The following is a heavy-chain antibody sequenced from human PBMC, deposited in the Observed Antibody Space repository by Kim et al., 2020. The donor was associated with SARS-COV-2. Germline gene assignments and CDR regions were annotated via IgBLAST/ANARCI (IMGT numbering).Heavy chain of an antibody. CDR3: ALGFLEWLLEF. CDR2: T. D-gene: IGHD3-3*01. Sequence: TRYSPSSQGQVTISADKSISTAYLQWSSLKASDTAMYYCALGFLEWLLEFWGQGTLVTVSS. J-gene: IGHJ4*02. V-gene: IGHV5-51*01.